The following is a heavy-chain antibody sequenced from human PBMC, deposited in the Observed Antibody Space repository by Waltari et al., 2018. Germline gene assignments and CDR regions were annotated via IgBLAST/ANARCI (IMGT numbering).Heavy chain of an antibody. Sequence: QVQLQQWGAGLLKPSETLSLTCAVYGGSFSGYYWSWTRQPPGKGLEWIGEINHSGSTNYNPSLKSRVTISVDTSKNQFSLKLSSVTAADTAVYYCAREGSSSWTGLDYWGQGTLVTVSS. V-gene: IGHV4-34*01. CDR3: AREGSSSWTGLDY. J-gene: IGHJ4*02. CDR2: INHSGST. CDR1: GGSFSGYY. D-gene: IGHD6-13*01.